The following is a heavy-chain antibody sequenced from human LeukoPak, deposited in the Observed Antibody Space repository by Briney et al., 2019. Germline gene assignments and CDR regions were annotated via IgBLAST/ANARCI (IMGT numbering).Heavy chain of an antibody. Sequence: GGSLRLSCVASGFTFSRYWMHWVRQAPGKGLVWVSRINSDGRSTNYADSVKGRFSISRDNAENTLYLQMNSLRAEDTAVYYCATDIRTVGATFDYWGQGTLVTVSS. D-gene: IGHD1-26*01. J-gene: IGHJ4*02. CDR2: INSDGRST. CDR3: ATDIRTVGATFDY. V-gene: IGHV3-74*01. CDR1: GFTFSRYW.